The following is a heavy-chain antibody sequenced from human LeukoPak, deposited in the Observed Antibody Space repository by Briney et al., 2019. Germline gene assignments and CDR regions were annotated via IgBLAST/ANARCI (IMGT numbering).Heavy chain of an antibody. D-gene: IGHD5-12*01. CDR2: IYPGDSDT. Sequence: GESLKISCKGSGYSFTSYWIGWVRQMPGKGLEWMGSIYPGDSDTRYSPSFQGQVTISADKSISTAYLQWSSLKASDTAMYYCARLGYSGYVMPSRSWVDYWGQGTLVSVSS. CDR1: GYSFTSYW. J-gene: IGHJ4*02. V-gene: IGHV5-51*01. CDR3: ARLGYSGYVMPSRSWVDY.